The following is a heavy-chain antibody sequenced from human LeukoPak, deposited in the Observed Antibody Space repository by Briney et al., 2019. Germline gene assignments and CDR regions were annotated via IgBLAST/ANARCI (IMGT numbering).Heavy chain of an antibody. CDR3: ARGVVVAPWDAFDI. D-gene: IGHD2-15*01. J-gene: IGHJ3*02. V-gene: IGHV3-30*04. CDR2: ISYDGSNK. Sequence: GGSLRLSCAASGFTFSSYAMHWVRQAPGKGLEWVAVISYDGSNKYYADSVKGRFTISRDNSKNTLYLQMNSLRAEDTAVYYCARGVVVAPWDAFDIWGQGTMVTVSS. CDR1: GFTFSSYA.